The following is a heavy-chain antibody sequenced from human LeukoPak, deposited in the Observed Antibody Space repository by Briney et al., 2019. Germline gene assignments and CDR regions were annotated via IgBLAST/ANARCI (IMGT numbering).Heavy chain of an antibody. CDR3: ARGAATGYYFDY. V-gene: IGHV4-34*01. CDR1: GGSFSGYY. Sequence: SETLSLTCAVYGGSFSGYYWSWIRQPPGKGLEWIGEINHSGSTNYNPSLKSRVTISVDTSKNQFSLKLSPVTAADTAVYYCARGAATGYYFDYWGQGTLVTVSS. D-gene: IGHD6-25*01. CDR2: INHSGST. J-gene: IGHJ4*02.